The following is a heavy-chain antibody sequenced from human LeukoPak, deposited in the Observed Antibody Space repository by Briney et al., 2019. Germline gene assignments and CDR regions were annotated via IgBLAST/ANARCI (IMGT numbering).Heavy chain of an antibody. Sequence: GASVKVSCKASGYTFTSYDINWVRQATGQGLEWMGWMNPNSGNTGYAQKFQGRVTMTRNTSISTAYMELSSLRSEDTAVYYCARDDIVVVVAATEVLNYYYYYGMDVWGQGTTVTVSS. V-gene: IGHV1-8*01. J-gene: IGHJ6*02. CDR2: MNPNSGNT. CDR3: ARDDIVVVVAATEVLNYYYYYGMDV. CDR1: GYTFTSYD. D-gene: IGHD2-15*01.